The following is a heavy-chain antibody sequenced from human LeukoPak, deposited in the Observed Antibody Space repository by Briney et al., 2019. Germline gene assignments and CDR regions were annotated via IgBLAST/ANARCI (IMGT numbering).Heavy chain of an antibody. CDR2: ISGSGGST. CDR3: ARVKIVQDYGDPDY. D-gene: IGHD4-17*01. CDR1: GFTFSSYA. V-gene: IGHV3-23*01. Sequence: GGSLRLSCAASGFTFSSYAMSWVRQAPGKGLEWVSAISGSGGSTYYADSVKGRFTISRDNSKNTLYLQMNSLRAEDTAVYYCARVKIVQDYGDPDYWGQGTLVTVSS. J-gene: IGHJ4*02.